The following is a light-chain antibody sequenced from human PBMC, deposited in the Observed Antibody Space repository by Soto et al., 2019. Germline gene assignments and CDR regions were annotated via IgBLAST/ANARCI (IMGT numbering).Light chain of an antibody. V-gene: IGLV2-8*01. CDR3: SSYAASNNLV. CDR2: QVS. Sequence: QSALTQPPSASGSPGQSVTISCTGSTNDIGDYDYVSWYQQHPGKAPKLMIFQVSERHSGVPARFSGSKSGNTASLTVSGLQPEDEADYYCSSYAASNNLVFGGGTKLTVL. CDR1: TNDIGDYDY. J-gene: IGLJ3*02.